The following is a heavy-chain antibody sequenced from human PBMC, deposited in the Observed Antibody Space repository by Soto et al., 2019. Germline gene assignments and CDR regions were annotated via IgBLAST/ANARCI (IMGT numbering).Heavy chain of an antibody. J-gene: IGHJ4*02. CDR3: ASAPGGYSYGAHFDY. CDR2: IIPIFGTA. D-gene: IGHD5-18*01. Sequence: ASVKVSCKASGGTFSSYAISWVRQAPGQGLEWMGGIIPIFGTANYAQKFQGRVTITADESTSTAYMELSSLRSEDTAVYYCASAPGGYSYGAHFDYWGQGTLVTVSS. CDR1: GGTFSSYA. V-gene: IGHV1-69*13.